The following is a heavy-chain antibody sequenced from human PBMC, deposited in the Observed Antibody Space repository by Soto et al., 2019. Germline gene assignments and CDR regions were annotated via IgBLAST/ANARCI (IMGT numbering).Heavy chain of an antibody. D-gene: IGHD3-10*01. J-gene: IGHJ4*02. CDR1: GFTFSSYG. CDR2: ISYDGSNK. CDR3: AAGPYYYGSGSYYNY. V-gene: IGHV3-30*03. Sequence: HPGGSLRLSCAASGFTFSSYGMHWVRQAPGKGLEWVAVISYDGSNKYYADSVKGRFTISRDNSKNTLYLQMNSLRAEDTAVYYCAAGPYYYGSGSYYNYWGQGTLVTVSS.